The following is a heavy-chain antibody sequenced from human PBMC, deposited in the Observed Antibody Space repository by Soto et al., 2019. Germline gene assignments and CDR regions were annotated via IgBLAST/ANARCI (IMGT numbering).Heavy chain of an antibody. CDR2: IKQDGTEK. CDR3: ASVAI. CDR1: GFTFSNYW. D-gene: IGHD5-12*01. V-gene: IGHV3-7*01. J-gene: IGHJ4*02. Sequence: EVQLVESGGGLVQPGGSLRLSCAASGFTFSNYWMSWVRQAPGKGLEWVANIKQDGTEKNYVDSVRGRFTISRDNAKNSLDLQINSLTAEDKDVYYCASVAIWGQGTLGTVYS.